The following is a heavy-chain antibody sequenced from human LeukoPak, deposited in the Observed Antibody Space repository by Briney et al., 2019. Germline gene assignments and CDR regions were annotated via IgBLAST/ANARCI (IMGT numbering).Heavy chain of an antibody. D-gene: IGHD1-26*01. V-gene: IGHV3-30*18. CDR1: GFTFSSYG. Sequence: GRSLRLSCAASGFTFSSYGMHWVRQAPGKGLEWVAVISYDGSNRYYADSVKGRFTISRDNSKNTLYLQMNSLRAEDTAVYYCAKEGYSGSFYFDYWGQGTLVTVSS. CDR2: ISYDGSNR. J-gene: IGHJ4*02. CDR3: AKEGYSGSFYFDY.